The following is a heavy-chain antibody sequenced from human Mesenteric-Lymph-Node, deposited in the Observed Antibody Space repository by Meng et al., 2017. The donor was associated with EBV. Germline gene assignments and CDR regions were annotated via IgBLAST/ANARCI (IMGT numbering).Heavy chain of an antibody. CDR2: VRHTGIT. V-gene: IGHV4-4*02. D-gene: IGHD3-10*01. J-gene: IGHJ1*01. Sequence: APGRVKLLATLPLPVAVSVASISSSNWWTWVRQALGKGLEWIGEVRHTGITNYNPSLKSRVSMSVDKSQNQFSLKLTSMTAADTAVYYCAVLGKVVIGSDWGQGTLVTVSS. CDR3: AVLGKVVIGSD. CDR1: VASISSSNW.